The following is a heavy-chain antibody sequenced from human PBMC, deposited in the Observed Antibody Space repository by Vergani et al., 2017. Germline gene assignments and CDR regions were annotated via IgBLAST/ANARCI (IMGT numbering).Heavy chain of an antibody. J-gene: IGHJ6*02. Sequence: QLLESGGGLIQPGGSLRLSCAASGFTSNHYVMTWVRPAPGKGLEWVSGISGSGGSTYYAGSVKGRFTISRDSSKNTLYLQMNSLCAGDTAVYYCAKANPRNSGYDYLYYYHAMDVWGQGTTVTVSS. V-gene: IGHV3-23*01. CDR3: AKANPRNSGYDYLYYYHAMDV. CDR1: GFTSNHYV. D-gene: IGHD5-12*01. CDR2: ISGSGGST.